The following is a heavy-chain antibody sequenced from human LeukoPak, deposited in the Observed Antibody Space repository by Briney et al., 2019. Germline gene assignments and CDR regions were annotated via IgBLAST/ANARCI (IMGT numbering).Heavy chain of an antibody. Sequence: SETLSLTCTVSGGSISSGTYYWSWIRQPPGKGLEWIGEINHSGSTNYNPSLKSRVAISVDTSKNQFSLQLSSVTAADTAVYYCVRAGLMVYPLGGDPKGWFDPWGQGTLVTVSS. V-gene: IGHV4-39*01. J-gene: IGHJ5*02. CDR2: INHSGST. D-gene: IGHD2-8*01. CDR3: VRAGLMVYPLGGDPKGWFDP. CDR1: GGSISSGTYY.